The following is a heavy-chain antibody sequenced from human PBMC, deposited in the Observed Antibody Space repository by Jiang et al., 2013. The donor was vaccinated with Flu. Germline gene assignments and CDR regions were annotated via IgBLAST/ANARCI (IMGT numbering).Heavy chain of an antibody. Sequence: GFTFSSYAMHWVRQAPGKGLEYVSAISSNGGSTYYADSVKGRFTISRDNSKNTLYLQMSSLRAEDTAVYYCVKDTKYYYDSSGYYNWFDPWGQGTLVTVSS. CDR1: GFTFSSYA. CDR3: VKDTKYYYDSSGYYNWFDP. CDR2: ISSNGGST. D-gene: IGHD3-22*01. J-gene: IGHJ5*02. V-gene: IGHV3-64D*08.